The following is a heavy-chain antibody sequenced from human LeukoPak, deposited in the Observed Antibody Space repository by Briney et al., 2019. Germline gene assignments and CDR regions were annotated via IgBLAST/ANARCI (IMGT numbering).Heavy chain of an antibody. CDR2: MNPSSGNT. CDR1: GYTFTSYD. J-gene: IGHJ6*03. D-gene: IGHD3/OR15-3a*01. V-gene: IGHV1-8*01. CDR3: ARALSWTGNSYYYMDV. Sequence: ASVKVSCKASGYTFTSYDINWVRQATGQGLEWMGWMNPSSGNTGYAQKFQGRVTMTKNTSITTAYVELSSLRSEDTAVYYCARALSWTGNSYYYMDVWGKGTTVTVSS.